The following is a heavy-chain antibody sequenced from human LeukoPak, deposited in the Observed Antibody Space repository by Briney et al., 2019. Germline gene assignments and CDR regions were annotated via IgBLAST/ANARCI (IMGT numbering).Heavy chain of an antibody. CDR3: TRYYDSSGYSV. CDR1: GFALGDYA. V-gene: IGHV3-49*03. D-gene: IGHD3-22*01. Sequence: PGRSLRLSCTTSGFALGDYAMSWFRQAPGKGLEWVGFIRSKAYGGTTEYAASVKGRFTISRDDSKSIAYLQMNSLKTEDTAVYYCTRYYDSSGYSVWGQGTTVTVSS. CDR2: IRSKAYGGTT. J-gene: IGHJ6*02.